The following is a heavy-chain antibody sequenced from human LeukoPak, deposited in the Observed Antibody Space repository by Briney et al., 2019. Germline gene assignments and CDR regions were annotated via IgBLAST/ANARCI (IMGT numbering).Heavy chain of an antibody. D-gene: IGHD6-13*01. CDR1: GFTVSSNY. CDR3: ARDDPYSSSWYH. Sequence: GGSLRLSCAASGFTVSSNYMSWVRQAPGKGLEWVSVIYSGGSTYYADSVKGRFTISRDNSKNTLYLQMNSLRAEDTAVYYCARDDPYSSSWYHWGQGTLVTVSS. CDR2: IYSGGST. J-gene: IGHJ5*02. V-gene: IGHV3-66*01.